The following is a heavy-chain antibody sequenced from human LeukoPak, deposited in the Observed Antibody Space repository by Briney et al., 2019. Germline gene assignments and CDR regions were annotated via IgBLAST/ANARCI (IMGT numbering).Heavy chain of an antibody. Sequence: PGGSLRLSCAASGFTFSSYAMSWVRQALGKGLEWVSAISGSGGSTFYADSVKGRFTISRDNSKNTLYLQMNSLRAKDTAVYYCAKGYGSTYFDYWGQGTLVTVSS. CDR1: GFTFSSYA. CDR2: ISGSGGST. J-gene: IGHJ4*02. V-gene: IGHV3-23*01. D-gene: IGHD2-15*01. CDR3: AKGYGSTYFDY.